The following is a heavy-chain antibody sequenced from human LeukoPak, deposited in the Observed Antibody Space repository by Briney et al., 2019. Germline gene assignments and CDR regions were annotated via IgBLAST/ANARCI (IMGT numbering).Heavy chain of an antibody. CDR2: IYADDSDT. V-gene: IGHV3-23*01. D-gene: IGHD3-10*01. CDR3: AKDLTYGAGSWEFDL. CDR1: AFSLSSYA. J-gene: IGHJ5*02. Sequence: GSLRLSCVAAAFSLSSYATAWVRQAPGNGLEWVAAIYADDSDTFYIDAVTGRLTIPTDKSKNTMYRQMNRQRTDDTAISHRAKDLTYGAGSWEFDLWGQGTLVTVAS.